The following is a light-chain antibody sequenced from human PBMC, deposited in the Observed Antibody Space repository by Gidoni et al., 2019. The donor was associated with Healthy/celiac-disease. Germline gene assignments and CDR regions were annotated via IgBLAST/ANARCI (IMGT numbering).Light chain of an antibody. J-gene: IGKJ4*01. CDR1: QSVSSY. V-gene: IGKV3-11*01. Sequence: EIVLTQSPATLSLSPGERATLSCRASQSVSSYLAWYQQKPGQAPRLLIYDASNRATGIPARFSGSGSGTVFTLTISSLEPEDFAVYYCQQRSNWPPRGTFGGGTKVEIK. CDR3: QQRSNWPPRGT. CDR2: DAS.